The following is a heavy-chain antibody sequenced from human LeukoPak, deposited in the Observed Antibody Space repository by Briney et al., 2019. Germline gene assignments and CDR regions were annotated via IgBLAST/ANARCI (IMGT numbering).Heavy chain of an antibody. Sequence: GGSLRLSCAASGFTFSSYAMSWVRQAPGKGLEWVSYISPGTIYYADSVKGRFTISRDNSRSTLYLQMNSLRPEDTAIYYCAREGYYDSGSPPSLYFDYWGQGTLVTVSS. D-gene: IGHD3-10*01. V-gene: IGHV3-48*01. CDR3: AREGYYDSGSPPSLYFDY. J-gene: IGHJ4*02. CDR2: ISPGTI. CDR1: GFTFSSYA.